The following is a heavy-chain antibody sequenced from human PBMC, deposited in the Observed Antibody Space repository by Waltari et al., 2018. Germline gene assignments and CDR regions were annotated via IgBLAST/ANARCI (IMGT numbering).Heavy chain of an antibody. CDR1: GGSISSSS. CDR3: ARWDDVQDYFDY. D-gene: IGHD1-26*01. CDR2: IIPIFGTA. J-gene: IGHJ4*02. V-gene: IGHV1-69*01. Sequence: QLQLQESGPGLVKPSETLSLTCTVSGGSISSSSYYWGWIRQPPGKGLEWMGGIIPIFGTANYAPKFQGRVTITTDESTSTAYMELSSLRSEDTAVYYCARWDDVQDYFDYWGQGTLVTVSS.